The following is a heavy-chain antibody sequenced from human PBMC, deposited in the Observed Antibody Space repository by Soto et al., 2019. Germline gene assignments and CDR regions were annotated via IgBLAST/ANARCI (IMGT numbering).Heavy chain of an antibody. J-gene: IGHJ6*02. CDR1: GFTVSSNY. Sequence: GSLRLSGAAAGFTVSSNYMSWVRQAPGKGLEWVSVIYSGGSTYYADSVKGRFTISRENSKNTLYLQMNSLRAEDTAVYYCASTLGYGMDVWGQGTTVTVSS. V-gene: IGHV3-53*01. CDR3: ASTLGYGMDV. CDR2: IYSGGST.